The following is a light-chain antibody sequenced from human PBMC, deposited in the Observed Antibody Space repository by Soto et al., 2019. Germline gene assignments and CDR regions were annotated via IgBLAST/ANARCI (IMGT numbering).Light chain of an antibody. CDR1: SSDVGSYNL. J-gene: IGLJ2*01. CDR3: CSYAGSSTFVV. CDR2: EGS. Sequence: QSVLTQPASVSGSPGQSITISCTGTSSDVGSYNLVSWYQQHPGKAPKLMIYEGSKRPSGVSNXXSGSKSGNTASLTISGXXXXDEAXYXCCSYAGSSTFVVFGGGTKLTVL. V-gene: IGLV2-23*03.